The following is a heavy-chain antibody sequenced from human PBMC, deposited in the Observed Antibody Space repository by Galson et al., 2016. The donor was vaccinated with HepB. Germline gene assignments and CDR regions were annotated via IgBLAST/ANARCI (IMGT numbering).Heavy chain of an antibody. J-gene: IGHJ6*02. Sequence: SETLSLTCSVSGGSISSSSYYWGLIRQSAGKGLEWIGIIYYAGSTYCNPSLKSRVTISVDTSRNQFSMKLTSVTAADTAIYYCARQPEVRGVESYYYGLDVWGQGTTVTVSS. CDR3: ARQPEVRGVESYYYGLDV. CDR2: IYYAGST. CDR1: GGSISSSSYY. D-gene: IGHD3-10*01. V-gene: IGHV4-39*01.